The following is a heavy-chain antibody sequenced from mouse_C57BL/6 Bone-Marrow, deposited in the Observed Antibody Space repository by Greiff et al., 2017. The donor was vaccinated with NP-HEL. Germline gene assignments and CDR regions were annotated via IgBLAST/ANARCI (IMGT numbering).Heavy chain of an antibody. CDR1: GYAFTNYL. CDR3: ARNGNGDYAMDY. D-gene: IGHD1-1*01. Sequence: VQLQQSGAELVRPGTSVKVSCKASGYAFTNYLIEWVKQRPGQGLEWIGVINPGSGGTNYNEKFKGKATLTADKSSSTAYMQLSSLTSEDSAVYCCARNGNGDYAMDYWGQGTSVTVSS. CDR2: INPGSGGT. V-gene: IGHV1-54*01. J-gene: IGHJ4*01.